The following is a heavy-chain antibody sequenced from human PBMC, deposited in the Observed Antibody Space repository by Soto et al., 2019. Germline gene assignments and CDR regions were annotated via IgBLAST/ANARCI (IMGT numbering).Heavy chain of an antibody. CDR1: GGSISSGGYY. Sequence: LSLTCTVSGGSISSGGYYWSWIRQHPGKGLEWIGYIYYSGSTYYNPSLKSRVTISVDTSKNQFSLKLRSVTAADTAVYYWARGRRGYSHGCQIDYWGEGTMVNV. D-gene: IGHD5-18*01. V-gene: IGHV4-31*03. CDR3: ARGRRGYSHGCQIDY. J-gene: IGHJ4*02. CDR2: IYYSGST.